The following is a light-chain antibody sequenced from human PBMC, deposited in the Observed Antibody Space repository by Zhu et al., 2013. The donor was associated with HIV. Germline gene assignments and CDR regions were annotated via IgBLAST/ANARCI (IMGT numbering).Light chain of an antibody. CDR3: QQRSNWPPLT. CDR1: QTVSSNY. J-gene: IGKJ4*01. Sequence: EIVLTQSPGTLSLSPGGRATLSCRASQTVSSNYLAWYQQKPGQAPRLLIYDAFKRATGIPARFSGSGSGTDFTLTINSLEPEDFAVYFCQQRSNWPPLTFGGGTKVEIK. CDR2: DAF. V-gene: IGKV3-11*01.